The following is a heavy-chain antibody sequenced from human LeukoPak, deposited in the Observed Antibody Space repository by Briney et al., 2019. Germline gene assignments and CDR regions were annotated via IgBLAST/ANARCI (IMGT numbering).Heavy chain of an antibody. Sequence: PSETLSLTCAVYGGSFSGYYWSWIRQPPGKGLEWIGEINHSGSTNYNPSLKSRVTISVDTSKNQFSLKLSSVTAADTAVYYCARVHYGSGSPDYWGQGTLVTVSS. J-gene: IGHJ4*02. CDR3: ARVHYGSGSPDY. V-gene: IGHV4-34*01. CDR2: INHSGST. CDR1: GGSFSGYY. D-gene: IGHD3-10*01.